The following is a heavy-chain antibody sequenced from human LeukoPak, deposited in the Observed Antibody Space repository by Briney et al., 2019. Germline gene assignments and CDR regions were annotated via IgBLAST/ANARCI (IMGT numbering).Heavy chain of an antibody. V-gene: IGHV1-2*02. Sequence: ASVKVSCKASGYTFTGYYMHWVRQAPGQGLEWMGWINPNSGGTNYAQKFQGRVTMTRDTSISTAYMELRSLRSDDTAVYYCARNVLRYFDWLPRQDYWGQGTLVTVSS. D-gene: IGHD3-9*01. CDR2: INPNSGGT. CDR1: GYTFTGYY. J-gene: IGHJ4*02. CDR3: ARNVLRYFDWLPRQDY.